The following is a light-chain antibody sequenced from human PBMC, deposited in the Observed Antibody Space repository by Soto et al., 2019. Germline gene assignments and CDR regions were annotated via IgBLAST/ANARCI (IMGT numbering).Light chain of an antibody. CDR3: QSHDSSLSAVV. J-gene: IGLJ2*01. Sequence: QSVLTQPPSVSGAPGQRVTISCTGSNSNIGAGLDVHWYQQLPGTAPKLLIHSNSNRPSGVPDRFSGSKSGTSASLAITGLQSEDEADYYCQSHDSSLSAVVFGGGTKLTVL. V-gene: IGLV1-40*01. CDR2: SNS. CDR1: NSNIGAGLD.